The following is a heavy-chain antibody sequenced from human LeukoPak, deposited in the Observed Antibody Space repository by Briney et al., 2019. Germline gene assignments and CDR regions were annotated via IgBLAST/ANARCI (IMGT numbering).Heavy chain of an antibody. V-gene: IGHV3-21*01. Sequence: GGSLRLSCAASGFTFSSYSMNWVRQAPGKGLEWVSSISSSSSYIYYADSVKGRFTISRDNAKNSLYLQMSSLRAEDTAVYYCASLVDIVATTPFDYWGQGTLVTVSS. J-gene: IGHJ4*02. CDR2: ISSSSSYI. CDR3: ASLVDIVATTPFDY. CDR1: GFTFSSYS. D-gene: IGHD5-12*01.